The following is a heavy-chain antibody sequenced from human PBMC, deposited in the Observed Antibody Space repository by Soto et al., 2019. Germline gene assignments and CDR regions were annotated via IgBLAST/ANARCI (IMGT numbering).Heavy chain of an antibody. Sequence: PGGSLRLSCAASGFTFSSYAMSWVRQAPGKGLEWVSAISGSGGSTYYADSVKGRFTISRDNSKNTLYLQMNSLRAEDTAVYYCAKDGLTIFGVVTNLYYFDYWGQGTLVTVSS. CDR3: AKDGLTIFGVVTNLYYFDY. D-gene: IGHD3-3*01. CDR1: GFTFSSYA. J-gene: IGHJ4*02. V-gene: IGHV3-23*01. CDR2: ISGSGGST.